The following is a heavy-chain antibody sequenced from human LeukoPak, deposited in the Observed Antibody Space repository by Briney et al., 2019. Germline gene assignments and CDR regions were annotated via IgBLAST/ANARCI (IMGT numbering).Heavy chain of an antibody. CDR3: ALIRYFDWLPDY. D-gene: IGHD3-9*01. CDR2: IYHSGST. V-gene: IGHV4-30-2*01. Sequence: SQTLSLTSTVSGGSISSGGYYWSWIRQPPGKGLEWIGYIYHSGSTYYNPSLKSRVTISVDRSKNQFSLKLSSVTAADTAVYYCALIRYFDWLPDYWGQGTLVTVSS. CDR1: GGSISSGGYY. J-gene: IGHJ4*02.